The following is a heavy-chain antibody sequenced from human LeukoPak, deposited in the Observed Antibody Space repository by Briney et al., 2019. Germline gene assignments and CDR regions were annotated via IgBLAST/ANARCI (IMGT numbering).Heavy chain of an antibody. CDR2: ISGSGTST. V-gene: IGHV3-23*01. Sequence: GGSLRLSCAASGFSFSNSGMSWVRQAAGKGLEWVSDISGSGTSTYYADSVKGRFTISRDNSNNTLHLHMTSLRVEDTALYYCAKGEWLQPNDYWGQGTLVTVSS. J-gene: IGHJ4*02. CDR1: GFSFSNSG. CDR3: AKGEWLQPNDY. D-gene: IGHD5-24*01.